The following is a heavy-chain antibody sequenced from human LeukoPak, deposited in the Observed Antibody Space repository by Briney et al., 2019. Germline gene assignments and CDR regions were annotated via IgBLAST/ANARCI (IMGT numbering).Heavy chain of an antibody. Sequence: ASVKVSCKVSGCTFTDYYLHWVRQAPGQGFEWMGWINPNSGDTNYAQKFQGRVTMTRDTSISTAHMEMSRLRSDDTAVYYCARANFLYCSSTTCLFDYWGQGTLVTVSS. V-gene: IGHV1-2*02. J-gene: IGHJ4*02. CDR3: ARANFLYCSSTTCLFDY. D-gene: IGHD2-2*01. CDR2: INPNSGDT. CDR1: GCTFTDYY.